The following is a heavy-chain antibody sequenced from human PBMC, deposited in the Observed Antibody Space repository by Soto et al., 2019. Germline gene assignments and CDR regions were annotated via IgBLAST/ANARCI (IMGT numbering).Heavy chain of an antibody. J-gene: IGHJ4*02. CDR3: ARENWNDVHSFFDY. D-gene: IGHD1-1*01. CDR1: GFTFSSYA. CDR2: ISYDGSNK. Sequence: LRLSCAASGFTFSSYAMHWVRQAPGKGLEWVAVISYDGSNKYYADSVKGRFTISRDNSKNTLYLQMNSLRAEDTAVYYCARENWNDVHSFFDYWGQGTLVTVSS. V-gene: IGHV3-30-3*01.